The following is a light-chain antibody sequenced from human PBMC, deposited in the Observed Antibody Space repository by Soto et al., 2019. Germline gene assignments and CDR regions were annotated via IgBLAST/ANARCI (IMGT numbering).Light chain of an antibody. J-gene: IGKJ1*01. CDR2: GAS. CDR1: QSVNNN. CDR3: QQSNNWRT. Sequence: EIVMTQSPATLSVSPGERATLSCRASQSVNNNLAWYQQKPGQAPRLLIYGASTRATGIPARFSGSVSGSDFTLTISSLQSDDLAIYYCQQSNNWRTFGQRTEVEIK. V-gene: IGKV3-15*01.